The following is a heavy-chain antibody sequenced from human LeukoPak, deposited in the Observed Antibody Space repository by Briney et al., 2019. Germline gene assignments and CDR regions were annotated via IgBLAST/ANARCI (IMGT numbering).Heavy chain of an antibody. CDR3: ATYSSLNRREFQY. CDR1: GFTFSSYW. D-gene: IGHD3-22*01. V-gene: IGHV3-7*01. Sequence: GGSLRLSCAASGFTFSSYWMSWVRQAPGKGLEWVANIKQDGSEKYYVDSVKGRFTISRDNAKNSLYLQMNSLRAEDTAVYYCATYSSLNRREFQYWGQGTLLTVSS. J-gene: IGHJ1*01. CDR2: IKQDGSEK.